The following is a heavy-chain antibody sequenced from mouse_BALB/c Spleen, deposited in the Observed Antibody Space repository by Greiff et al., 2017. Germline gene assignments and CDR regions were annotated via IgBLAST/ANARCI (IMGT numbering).Heavy chain of an antibody. CDR2: IWAGGST. CDR1: GFSLTSYG. J-gene: IGHJ1*01. CDR3: ARDRDYYGYVGYFDV. V-gene: IGHV2-9*02. Sequence: QVQLQQSGPGLVAPSQSLSITCTVSGFSLTSYGVHWVRQPPGKGLEWLGVIWAGGSTNYNSALMSRLSISKDNSKSQVFLKMNSLQTDDTAMYYCARDRDYYGYVGYFDVWGAGTTVTVSS. D-gene: IGHD1-2*01.